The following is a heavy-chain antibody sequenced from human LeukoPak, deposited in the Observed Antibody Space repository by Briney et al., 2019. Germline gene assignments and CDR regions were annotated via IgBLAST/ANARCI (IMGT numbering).Heavy chain of an antibody. Sequence: GGSLRLSCAASGFTFSSYAMSWVRQAPGKGLEWVSAISGSGGSTYYADSVKGRFTIPRDNPKNTLYLQMNSLRAEDTAVYYCAKGSWRSTSCFDYWGQGTLVTVSS. V-gene: IGHV3-23*01. D-gene: IGHD2-2*01. CDR1: GFTFSSYA. CDR3: AKGSWRSTSCFDY. J-gene: IGHJ4*02. CDR2: ISGSGGST.